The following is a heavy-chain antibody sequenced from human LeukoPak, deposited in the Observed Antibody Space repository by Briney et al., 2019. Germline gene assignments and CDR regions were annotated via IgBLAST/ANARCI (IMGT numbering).Heavy chain of an antibody. CDR1: GFTFSSYS. J-gene: IGHJ1*01. CDR3: AKDIVPTMHIAAADFQH. Sequence: GGSLRLSCAASGFTFSSYSMNWVRQAPGKGLEWVSYISSSSSTIYYADSVKGRFTISRDNAKNSLYLQMNSLRAEDTALYYCAKDIVPTMHIAAADFQHWGQGTLVTVSS. D-gene: IGHD6-13*01. V-gene: IGHV3-48*04. CDR2: ISSSSSTI.